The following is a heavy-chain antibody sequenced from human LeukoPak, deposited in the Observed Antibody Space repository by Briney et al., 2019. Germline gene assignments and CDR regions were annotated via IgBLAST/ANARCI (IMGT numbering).Heavy chain of an antibody. CDR1: GFTFSSYS. J-gene: IGHJ4*02. D-gene: IGHD2-8*02. Sequence: GGSLRLSCAASGFTFSSYSMNWVRQAPGKGLEWVSYISSSSSTIYYADSVKGRFTISRDNAKNSLYLQMNSLRAEDTAVYYCARDKNSVLASTPRPGDYWGQGTLVTVSS. CDR2: ISSSSSTI. CDR3: ARDKNSVLASTPRPGDY. V-gene: IGHV3-48*04.